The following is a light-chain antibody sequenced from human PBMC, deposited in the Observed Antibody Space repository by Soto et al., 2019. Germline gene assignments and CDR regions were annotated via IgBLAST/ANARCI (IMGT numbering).Light chain of an antibody. CDR2: QTS. CDR3: QQYNSYSPYT. J-gene: IGKJ2*01. V-gene: IGKV3-11*01. Sequence: EIVLTQSPATLSSFPGDRVTLSCRASQYINTRLAWYQHRPGQAPRLLIYQTSLRAAGIPARFSASGSGTDFTLTISDVQPEDFATYYCQQYNSYSPYTFGQGTKLEIK. CDR1: QYINTR.